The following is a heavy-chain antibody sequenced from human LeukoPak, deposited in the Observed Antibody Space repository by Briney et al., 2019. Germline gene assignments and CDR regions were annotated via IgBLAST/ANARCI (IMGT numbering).Heavy chain of an antibody. V-gene: IGHV1-24*01. CDR2: FNREDDAP. CDR1: GYSVTELS. J-gene: IGHJ4*02. Sequence: ASVEVSCKVSGYSVTELSMHWVRQAPGLGLEWVGGFNREDDAPVYAQQFQGRVTMTEDTSTDTAYMELSSLRSEETALYYCATLDSYYDNSGRPLLPDWGQGTLVTVSS. CDR3: ATLDSYYDNSGRPLLPD. D-gene: IGHD3-22*01.